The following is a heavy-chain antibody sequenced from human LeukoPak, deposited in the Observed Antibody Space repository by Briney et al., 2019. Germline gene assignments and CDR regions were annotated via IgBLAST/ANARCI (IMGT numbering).Heavy chain of an antibody. CDR3: ARDFTPEYYYYGMDV. Sequence: GGSLRLSCAASGFTFSSYAMHWVRQAPGKGLEWVAVISYDGSNKYYADSVKGRFTISRDNSKNTLYLQMNSLRAEDTAVYYCARDFTPEYYYYGMDVWGQGITVTVFS. V-gene: IGHV3-30-3*01. J-gene: IGHJ6*02. CDR1: GFTFSSYA. CDR2: ISYDGSNK.